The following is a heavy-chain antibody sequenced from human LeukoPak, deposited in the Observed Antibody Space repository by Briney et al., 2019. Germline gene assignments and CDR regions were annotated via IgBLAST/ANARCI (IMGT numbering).Heavy chain of an antibody. CDR3: TRERERGTYFI. J-gene: IGHJ4*02. CDR1: GYTFTSYY. D-gene: IGHD3-10*01. V-gene: IGHV1-46*01. Sequence: ASVKVSCKASGYTFTSYYMHWVRQASGQGLEWMGIINPSGGSTKYAQKFQGRVTMTRDTSTSTVYMELSSLRSEDTAVYYCTRERERGTYFIWGQGTLVTVSS. CDR2: INPSGGST.